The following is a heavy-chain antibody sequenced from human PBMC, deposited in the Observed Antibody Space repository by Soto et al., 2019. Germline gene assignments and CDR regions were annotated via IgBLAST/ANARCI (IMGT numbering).Heavy chain of an antibody. CDR3: AVMAGLVVSDDYGLDV. D-gene: IGHD2-21*01. CDR2: ISYDGDKK. CDR1: GFSFSDYS. J-gene: IGHJ6*02. Sequence: QVHLVESGGGVVQPGRCLRLSCVASGFSFSDYSIHLVRQAPGKGMEWVAFISYDGDKKFFADSVKGRFNISRDNAKNTVYLQTSSLRPEDTAVFHCAVMAGLVVSDDYGLDVWGQGTTVTVSS. V-gene: IGHV3-30-3*01.